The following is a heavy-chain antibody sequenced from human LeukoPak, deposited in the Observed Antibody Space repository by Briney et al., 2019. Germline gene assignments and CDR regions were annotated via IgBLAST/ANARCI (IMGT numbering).Heavy chain of an antibody. D-gene: IGHD5-24*01. CDR2: IYYSGST. Sequence: SETLSLTCTVSGGSISSYYWSWIRQPPGKGLEWIGYIYYSGSTNYSPSLKSRVTISVDTSKNQFSLKLSSVTAADTAVYYCARVGDGYNLWGQGTLVTVSS. J-gene: IGHJ4*02. V-gene: IGHV4-59*01. CDR3: ARVGDGYNL. CDR1: GGSISSYY.